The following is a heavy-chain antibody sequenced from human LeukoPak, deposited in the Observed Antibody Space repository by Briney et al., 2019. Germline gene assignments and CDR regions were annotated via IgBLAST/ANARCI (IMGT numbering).Heavy chain of an antibody. Sequence: SETLSLTCTVSGGSISSSSYYWGWIRQPPGKGLEWIGSIYYSGSTYYNPSLTRRVTISVDTSKNQFSLKLSSVTAADTAVYYCARVILTGYYPLDYWGQGTLVTVSS. CDR2: IYYSGST. CDR3: ARVILTGYYPLDY. D-gene: IGHD3-9*01. V-gene: IGHV4-39*01. CDR1: GGSISSSSYY. J-gene: IGHJ4*02.